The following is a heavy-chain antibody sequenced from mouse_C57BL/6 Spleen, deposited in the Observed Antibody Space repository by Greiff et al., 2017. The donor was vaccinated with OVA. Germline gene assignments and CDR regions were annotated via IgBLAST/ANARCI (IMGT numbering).Heavy chain of an antibody. D-gene: IGHD2-12*01. CDR1: GYTFTSYW. J-gene: IGHJ2*01. CDR2: IDPSDSYT. Sequence: QVQLQQPGAELVRPGTSVKLSCKASGYTFTSYWMHWVKQRPGQGLEWIGVIDPSDSYTNYNQKFKGKATLTVDTSSSTAYMQLRSLTSEDSAVYYSARDYTSDFDDWGQGTTLTVSS. V-gene: IGHV1-59*01. CDR3: ARDYTSDFDD.